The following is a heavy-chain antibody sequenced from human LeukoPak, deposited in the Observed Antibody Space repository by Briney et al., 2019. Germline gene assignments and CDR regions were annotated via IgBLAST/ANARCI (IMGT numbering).Heavy chain of an antibody. CDR2: ISGSGSTT. J-gene: IGHJ4*02. V-gene: IGHV3-11*04. CDR1: GFTFSDYY. Sequence: SGGSLRLSCAASGFTFSDYYMSWIRQAPGKGLEWLSFISGSGSTTYYADSVKGRFTISRDNAKNSLYLQMNSLRAGDTAVYYCARSGYEYFFDYWGQGTLVTVSS. D-gene: IGHD5-12*01. CDR3: ARSGYEYFFDY.